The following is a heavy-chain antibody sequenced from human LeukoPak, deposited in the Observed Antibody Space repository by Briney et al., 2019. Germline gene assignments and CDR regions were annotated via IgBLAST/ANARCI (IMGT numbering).Heavy chain of an antibody. CDR3: AKGLECRVYSGFDY. D-gene: IGHD5-12*01. CDR1: GFTFDDYA. Sequence: PGGSLRLSCAASGFTFDDYAMHWVRQAPGKGLEWVSGISWNSGSIGYADSVKGRFTISRDNAKNSLYLQMNSLRAEDTALYYCAKGLECRVYSGFDYWGQGTLVTVSS. J-gene: IGHJ4*02. V-gene: IGHV3-9*01. CDR2: ISWNSGSI.